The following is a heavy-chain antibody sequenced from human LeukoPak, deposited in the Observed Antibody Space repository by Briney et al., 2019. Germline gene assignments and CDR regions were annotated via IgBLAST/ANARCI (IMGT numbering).Heavy chain of an antibody. CDR2: ISYGGSNK. V-gene: IGHV3-30*04. CDR1: VFTFRSYA. D-gene: IGHD1-1*01. Sequence: HSGGSLRLSCAASVFTFRSYAMHWVRQAPGKAREGVAVISYGGSNKYYADAVRGRFTISTNNSKHTLYLQIYRLRSEDTAVYYCARQTTTGYFDYWGRGRVVTVSS. J-gene: IGHJ4*02. CDR3: ARQTTTGYFDY.